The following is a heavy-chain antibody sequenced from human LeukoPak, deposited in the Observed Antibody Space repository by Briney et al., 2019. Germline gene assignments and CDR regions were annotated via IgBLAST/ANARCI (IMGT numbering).Heavy chain of an antibody. CDR1: GFTFSSYS. D-gene: IGHD2-2*01. J-gene: IGHJ5*02. CDR3: ARDPYCSSTSCYGWFDP. Sequence: GGSLRLSCAASGFTFSSYSMDWVRQAPGKGLEWVSSISSSSSYIYYADSVKGRFTISRDNAKNSLYLQMNSLRAEDTAVYYCARDPYCSSTSCYGWFDPWGQGTLVTVSS. CDR2: ISSSSSYI. V-gene: IGHV3-21*01.